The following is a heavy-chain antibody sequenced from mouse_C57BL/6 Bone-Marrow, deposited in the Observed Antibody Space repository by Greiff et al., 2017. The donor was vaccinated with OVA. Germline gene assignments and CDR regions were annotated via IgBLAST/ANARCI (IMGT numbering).Heavy chain of an antibody. CDR2: IDPSDSYT. CDR3: ARTNCYGRSCEGCDY. V-gene: IGHV1-50*01. D-gene: IGHD1-1*01. CDR1: GYTFTSYW. Sequence: QVQLQQPGAELVKPGASVKLSCKASGYTFTSYWMQWVKQRPGQGLEWIGEIDPSDSYTNYNQKFKGKATLTVATSSSTAYMPLRSLTSEDSAVEYCARTNCYGRSCEGCDYWGTGTTVTVSA. J-gene: IGHJ1*03.